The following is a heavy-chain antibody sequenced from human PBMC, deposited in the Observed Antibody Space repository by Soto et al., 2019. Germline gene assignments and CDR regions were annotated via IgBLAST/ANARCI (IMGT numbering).Heavy chain of an antibody. CDR3: ATGPGGGGY. CDR2: IYSGGYT. CDR1: GFTVSNNY. D-gene: IGHD3-10*01. J-gene: IGHJ4*02. Sequence: EVQLVESGGGLIQPGGSLRLSCAVSGFTVSNNYMSWVRQAPGKGLEGVSVIYSGGYTAYGDSVKGRFTIPRDNSKNTLYCLRKGRGGGDTAFFYWATGPGGGGYWGQGTLVTVSS. V-gene: IGHV3-53*01.